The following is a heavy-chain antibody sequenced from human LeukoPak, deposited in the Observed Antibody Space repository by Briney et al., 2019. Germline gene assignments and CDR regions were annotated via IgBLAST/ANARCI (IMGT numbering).Heavy chain of an antibody. CDR1: GYSLLNYG. Sequence: ASVKVSCKASGYSLLNYGFSWVRQAPGQGLEWRGWISAYNRRTTYAQKFQGRLTMTIETSTSTAYMEVRGLRSDDTAVYYCTSPRSGTYEFDYWGQGILVTVSS. CDR3: TSPRSGTYEFDY. D-gene: IGHD1-26*01. V-gene: IGHV1-18*01. CDR2: ISAYNRRT. J-gene: IGHJ4*02.